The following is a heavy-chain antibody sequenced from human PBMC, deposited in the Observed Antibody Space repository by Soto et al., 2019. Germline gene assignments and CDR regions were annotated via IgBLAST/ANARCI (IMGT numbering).Heavy chain of an antibody. Sequence: PSDTLSLTCTVCGGCISSYFWGGILQPTGKGLEWIGYIYYSGSTNYNPSLKSRVTISVDTSKNQFSLKLSSVTAADTAVYYCARDFWDSSGWYYGYFDYWGQGTLVTVSS. CDR3: ARDFWDSSGWYYGYFDY. J-gene: IGHJ4*02. CDR2: IYYSGST. V-gene: IGHV4-59*01. CDR1: GGCISSYF. D-gene: IGHD6-19*01.